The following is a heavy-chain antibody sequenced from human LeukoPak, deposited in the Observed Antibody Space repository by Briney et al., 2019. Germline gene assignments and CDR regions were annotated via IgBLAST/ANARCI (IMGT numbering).Heavy chain of an antibody. CDR3: ARVKFDSSGYYQDAFDI. D-gene: IGHD3-22*01. CDR1: GGSISSYY. CDR2: IYSSGST. Sequence: LETLSLTCTVSGGSISSYYWIWIRQPAGKALEWIGRIYSSGSTNYNPSLKSRVTMSVDTSKNQFSLKLSSVTAADTAVYHCARVKFDSSGYYQDAFDIWGQGTVVTVSS. V-gene: IGHV4-4*07. J-gene: IGHJ3*02.